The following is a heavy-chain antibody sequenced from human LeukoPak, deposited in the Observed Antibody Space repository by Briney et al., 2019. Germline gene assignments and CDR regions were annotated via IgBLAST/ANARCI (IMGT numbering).Heavy chain of an antibody. CDR3: ASRCGSTSCYTGFQH. Sequence: ASVKVSCKASGGTFSSYAISWVRQAPGQGLEWMGGIIPIFGTANYAQKSQGRVTITADESTSTAYMELSSLRSEDTAVYYCASRCGSTSCYTGFQHWGQGTLVTVSS. V-gene: IGHV1-69*13. J-gene: IGHJ1*01. CDR1: GGTFSSYA. D-gene: IGHD2-2*02. CDR2: IIPIFGTA.